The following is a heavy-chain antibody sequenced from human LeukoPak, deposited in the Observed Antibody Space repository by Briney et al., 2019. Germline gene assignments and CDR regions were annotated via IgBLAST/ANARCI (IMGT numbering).Heavy chain of an antibody. V-gene: IGHV4-59*12. D-gene: IGHD3-22*01. CDR3: AREFDSSGYYKRDAFDI. CDR2: IYYSGST. J-gene: IGHJ3*02. Sequence: SETLSLTCTVSGGSISSYYWSWIRQPPGKGLEWIGYIYYSGSTNYNPSLKSRVTISVDTSKNQFSLKLSSVTAEDTAVYYCAREFDSSGYYKRDAFDIWGQGTMVTVSS. CDR1: GGSISSYY.